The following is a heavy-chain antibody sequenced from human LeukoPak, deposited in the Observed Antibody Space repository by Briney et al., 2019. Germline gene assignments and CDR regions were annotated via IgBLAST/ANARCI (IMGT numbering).Heavy chain of an antibody. J-gene: IGHJ4*02. D-gene: IGHD6-13*01. CDR3: ASLIAAAGSAFDY. CDR2: IYYSGST. CDR1: GGSISSSSYY. Sequence: PSETLSLTCTVSGGSISSSSYYWGWIRQPPGKGREWIGSIYYSGSTYYNPSLKSRVTISVDTSKNQFSLKLSSVTAADTAVYYCASLIAAAGSAFDYWGQGTLGTVSP. V-gene: IGHV4-39*07.